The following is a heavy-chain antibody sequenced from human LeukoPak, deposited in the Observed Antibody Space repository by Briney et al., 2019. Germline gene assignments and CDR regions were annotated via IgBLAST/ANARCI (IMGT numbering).Heavy chain of an antibody. CDR2: INPNSGGT. V-gene: IGHV1-2*02. D-gene: IGHD2-2*01. CDR3: ARRGREYCSSTSCRGGMDV. Sequence: ASVTVSCKASGYTFTCYYMHWVRQAPGQGLEWMGWINPNSGGTNYAQKFQGRVTMTGDTSISTAYMELSRLRSDDTAVYYCARRGREYCSSTSCRGGMDVWGQGTTVTVSS. CDR1: GYTFTCYY. J-gene: IGHJ6*02.